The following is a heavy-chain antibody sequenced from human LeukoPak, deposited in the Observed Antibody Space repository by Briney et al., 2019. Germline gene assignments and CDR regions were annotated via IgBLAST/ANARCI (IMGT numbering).Heavy chain of an antibody. D-gene: IGHD2-15*01. CDR2: IKQDGSEK. V-gene: IGHV3-7*03. J-gene: IGHJ6*03. CDR3: ARGYCSGGACQKTYSYYYMDI. CDR1: GFTFSSYW. Sequence: GGSLRLSCAASGFTFSSYWMSWVRQAPGKGLEWVANIKQDGSEKYYVDSVKGRFTISRDKSKNTLHLQMNSLRVEDTAVYFCARGYCSGGACQKTYSYYYMDIWGKGTTVTISS.